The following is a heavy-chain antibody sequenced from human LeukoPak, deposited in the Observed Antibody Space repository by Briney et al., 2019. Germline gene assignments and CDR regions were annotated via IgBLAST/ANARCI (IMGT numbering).Heavy chain of an antibody. CDR3: ARDRGYSNFDY. Sequence: GGSLRLSCVASGFRFSDYWMSWVRQAPGKGLEWVANMNEDGSEKNYVDSVKGRFTISRDNAQDSLYLQMNSLRAEDTAVYYCARDRGYSNFDYWGQGTLLTVSS. CDR1: GFRFSDYW. D-gene: IGHD4-11*01. J-gene: IGHJ4*02. CDR2: MNEDGSEK. V-gene: IGHV3-7*01.